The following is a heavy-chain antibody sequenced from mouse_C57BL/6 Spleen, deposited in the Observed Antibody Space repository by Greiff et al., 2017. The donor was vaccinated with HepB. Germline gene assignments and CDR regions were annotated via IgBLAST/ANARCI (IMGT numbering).Heavy chain of an antibody. V-gene: IGHV5-17*01. CDR2: ISSGSSTI. CDR1: GFTFSDYG. D-gene: IGHD1-1*01. CDR3: ANYYGSPSYWYFDV. Sequence: EVQLQESGGGLVKPGGSLKLSCAASGFTFSDYGMHWVRQAPEKGLEWVAYISSGSSTIYYADTVKGRFTISRDNAKNTLFLQMTSLRSEDTAMYYCANYYGSPSYWYFDVWGTGTTVTVSS. J-gene: IGHJ1*03.